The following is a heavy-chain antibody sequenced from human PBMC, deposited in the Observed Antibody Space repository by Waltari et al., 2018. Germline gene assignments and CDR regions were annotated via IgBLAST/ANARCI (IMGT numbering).Heavy chain of an antibody. Sequence: EVQLVESGGALVQPGGSLRLSCAASGFTFSDHYMDWVRQAPGKGLEWVSRTRNKANRDTTEYAASVKGRFTISRDDSKNSLYLQMNSLRTEDTAVYYCARGAYCSGGVCPDAFDIWGQGTMVTVSS. CDR1: GFTFSDHY. J-gene: IGHJ3*02. CDR3: ARGAYCSGGVCPDAFDI. CDR2: TRNKANRDTT. D-gene: IGHD2-8*02. V-gene: IGHV3-72*01.